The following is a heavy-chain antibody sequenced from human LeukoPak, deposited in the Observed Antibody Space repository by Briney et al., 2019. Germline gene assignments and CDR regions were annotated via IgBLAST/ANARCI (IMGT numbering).Heavy chain of an antibody. Sequence: GRSLRLSCAASGFTFSHYWMNWFRQATGKGLEWVALIKEDGSEQLYDGSVEGRFTISRDSGKNSLYLQMNSLRAEDTAFYYCSGGAGWLSYYWGQRANVSVSS. CDR2: IKEDGSEQ. V-gene: IGHV3-7*03. D-gene: IGHD2-15*01. CDR3: SGGAGWLSYY. CDR1: GFTFSHYW. J-gene: IGHJ4*02.